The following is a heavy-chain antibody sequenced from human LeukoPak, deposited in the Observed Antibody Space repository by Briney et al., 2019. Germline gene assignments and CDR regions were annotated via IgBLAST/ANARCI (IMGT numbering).Heavy chain of an antibody. CDR1: GGSISSYY. Sequence: WETLSLTCTVSGGSISSYYWSWIRQPPGKGLEWIGYIYYSGSTNYNPSLKSRVTISVDTSKNQFSLKLSSVTAADTAVYYCARHSPPEGGQQLVDGWFDPWGQGTLVTVSS. D-gene: IGHD6-13*01. J-gene: IGHJ5*02. CDR2: IYYSGST. V-gene: IGHV4-59*08. CDR3: ARHSPPEGGQQLVDGWFDP.